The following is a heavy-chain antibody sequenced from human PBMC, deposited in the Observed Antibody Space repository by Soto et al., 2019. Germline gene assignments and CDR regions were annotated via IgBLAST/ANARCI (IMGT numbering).Heavy chain of an antibody. Sequence: SQTLSLTCAISGDSVSSNTAAWNWIRLSPSRGLEWLGRTYYRSNWRHDYAVSVKSRITVNPATSKNHFSLQLNSVTPDDTAVYYCARGVAGSGFDLWGQGTLVTVSS. CDR2: TYYRSNWRH. D-gene: IGHD6-19*01. CDR3: ARGVAGSGFDL. V-gene: IGHV6-1*01. J-gene: IGHJ4*02. CDR1: GDSVSSNTAA.